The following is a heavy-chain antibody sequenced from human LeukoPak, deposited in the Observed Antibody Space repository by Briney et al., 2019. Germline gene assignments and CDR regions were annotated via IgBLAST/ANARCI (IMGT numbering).Heavy chain of an antibody. CDR1: GFTFSSYG. CDR2: INSDGSST. CDR3: AISHSSGFNDY. D-gene: IGHD6-19*01. Sequence: GGSLRLSCAASGFTFSSYGMHWVRQAPGKGLVWVSRINSDGSSTSYADSVKGRFTISRDNAKNTLYLQMNSLRAEDTAVYYCAISHSSGFNDYWGQGTLVTVSS. J-gene: IGHJ4*02. V-gene: IGHV3-74*01.